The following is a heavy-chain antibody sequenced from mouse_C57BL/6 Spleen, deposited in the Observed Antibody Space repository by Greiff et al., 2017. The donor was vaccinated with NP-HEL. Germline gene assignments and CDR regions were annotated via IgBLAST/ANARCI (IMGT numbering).Heavy chain of an antibody. CDR1: GYTFTSYW. CDR3: AREDFEYYDSSLAWFAY. J-gene: IGHJ3*01. D-gene: IGHD1-1*01. V-gene: IGHV1-53*01. Sequence: QVQLQQSGTELVKPGASVKLSCKASGYTFTSYWMHWVKQRPGQGLEWIGNINPSNGGTNYNETFKNQATLTVDKSSSTAYMQLSSLTSEDSAVYYCAREDFEYYDSSLAWFAYWGQGTLVTVSA. CDR2: INPSNGGT.